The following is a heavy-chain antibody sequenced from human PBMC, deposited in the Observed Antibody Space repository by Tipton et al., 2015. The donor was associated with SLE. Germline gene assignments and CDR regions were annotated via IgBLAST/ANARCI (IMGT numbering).Heavy chain of an antibody. Sequence: QLVQSGAEVKKPGESLRISCAASGFTFSSAWMSWVRQAPGKGLEWVGRIKSNSDGETTDYTAPGKGRFTISRDDSRNTVYLQMNSLSAEDTAVYYCARDLGRLYFDYWGQGTLVTVSS. CDR2: IKSNSDGETT. J-gene: IGHJ4*02. CDR3: ARDLGRLYFDY. V-gene: IGHV3-15*01. D-gene: IGHD3-16*01. CDR1: GFTFSSAW.